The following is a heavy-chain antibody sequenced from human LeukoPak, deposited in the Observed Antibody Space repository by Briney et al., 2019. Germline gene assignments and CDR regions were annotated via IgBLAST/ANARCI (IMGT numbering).Heavy chain of an antibody. Sequence: GGSLRLSCAASGFTFSSYAMHWVRQAPGKGLEWVTVISYDGSNKYYADSVKGRFTISRDNSKNTLYLQMNSLRAEDTAVYYCARDQGRYYGSGLMDVWGKGTTVTISS. D-gene: IGHD3-10*01. CDR3: ARDQGRYYGSGLMDV. J-gene: IGHJ6*03. V-gene: IGHV3-30*04. CDR2: ISYDGSNK. CDR1: GFTFSSYA.